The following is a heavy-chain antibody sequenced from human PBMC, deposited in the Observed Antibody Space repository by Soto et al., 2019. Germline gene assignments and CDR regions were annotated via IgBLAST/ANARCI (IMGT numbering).Heavy chain of an antibody. Sequence: PSETRALTCTVSGGSISSGGYYWSWIRQHPGKSLEWIGYIYYSGSTYYNPSLKSRVTISVDTSKNQFSLKLSSVTAADTAVYYCARVFGELLPLVSYYFDYWGQGTLVTVSS. V-gene: IGHV4-31*03. CDR2: IYYSGST. CDR3: ARVFGELLPLVSYYFDY. J-gene: IGHJ4*02. D-gene: IGHD3-10*02. CDR1: GGSISSGGYY.